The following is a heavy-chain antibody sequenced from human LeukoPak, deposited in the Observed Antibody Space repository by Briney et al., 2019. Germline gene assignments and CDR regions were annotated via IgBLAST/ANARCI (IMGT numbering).Heavy chain of an antibody. D-gene: IGHD1-26*01. CDR3: ARDQQGANP. CDR1: GYTFTSYG. CDR2: ISRNNVNT. V-gene: IGHV1-18*01. Sequence: ASVKVSCKASGYTFTSYGISWVRQAPGQGLEWMGWISRNNVNTNYAQKLQGRVTMTRDTSTSTVYMELSSLRSEDTAVYYCARDQQGANPWGQGTLVTVSS. J-gene: IGHJ5*02.